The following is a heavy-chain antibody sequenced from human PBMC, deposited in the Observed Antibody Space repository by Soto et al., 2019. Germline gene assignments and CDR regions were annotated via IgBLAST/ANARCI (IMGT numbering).Heavy chain of an antibody. J-gene: IGHJ4*02. CDR2: IYYSGTT. V-gene: IGHV4-59*01. D-gene: IGHD3-10*01. Sequence: SETLSLTCTVSGDSISSYYWTWIRQPPGKDLEWIGFIYYSGTTNYNPSLKSRVTISVDTSKNQFSLKLNSVTAADTAVYYCGGVIRGGGGGVLAYWGQGSLVTVSS. CDR1: GDSISSYY. CDR3: GGVIRGGGGGVLAY.